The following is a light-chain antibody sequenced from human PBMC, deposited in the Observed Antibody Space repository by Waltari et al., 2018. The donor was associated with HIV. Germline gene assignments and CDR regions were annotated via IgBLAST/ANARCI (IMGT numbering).Light chain of an antibody. J-gene: IGKJ1*01. CDR1: QSVSSNY. V-gene: IGKV3-20*01. Sequence: EIVLTQSPGTLSLSPGERATLSCRASQSVSSNYLDWYQQKPGQAPRLLIYGASSRATGIPDRFSGSGSGTDFTLTISRLEPEDFAVYYCQQYGSSPWTFGQGAKLEIK. CDR2: GAS. CDR3: QQYGSSPWT.